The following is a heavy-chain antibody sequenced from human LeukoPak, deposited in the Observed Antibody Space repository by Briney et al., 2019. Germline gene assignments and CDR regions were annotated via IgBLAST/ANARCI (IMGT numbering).Heavy chain of an antibody. CDR2: IYYNGST. J-gene: IGHJ6*02. Sequence: PSETLSLTCTVSGGSISSYYWSWIRKPPGKGLEWIGYIYYNGSTNYNPSLKSRVTISVDTSKNQFSLKLSSVTAADTAVYYCARVSGGMGYYYYYGMDVWGQGTTVTVSS. CDR1: GGSISSYY. D-gene: IGHD3-10*02. V-gene: IGHV4-59*01. CDR3: ARVSGGMGYYYYYGMDV.